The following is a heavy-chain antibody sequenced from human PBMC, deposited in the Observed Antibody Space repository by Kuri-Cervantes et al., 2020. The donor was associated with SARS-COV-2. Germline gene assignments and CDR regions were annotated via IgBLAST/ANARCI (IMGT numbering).Heavy chain of an antibody. Sequence: ASVKVSCKASGYTFTGYYMHWVRQAPGQGLEWMGWISAYNGNTNYAQKLQGRVTMTTDTSTSTAYMELRSLRSDDTAVYYCARVRKITGTTPDYWGQGTLVTVSS. V-gene: IGHV1-18*04. D-gene: IGHD1-7*01. CDR2: ISAYNGNT. CDR3: ARVRKITGTTPDY. CDR1: GYTFTGYY. J-gene: IGHJ4*02.